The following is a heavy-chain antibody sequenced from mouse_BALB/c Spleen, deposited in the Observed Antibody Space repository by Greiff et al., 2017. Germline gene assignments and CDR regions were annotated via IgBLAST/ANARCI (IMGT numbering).Heavy chain of an antibody. CDR1: GYTFTSYW. CDR2: IYPSDSYT. V-gene: IGHV1-69*02. CDR3: TRQLKSYYFDY. J-gene: IGHJ2*01. D-gene: IGHD1-3*01. Sequence: QVQLQQPGAELVRPGASVKLSCKASGYTFTSYWINWVKQRPGQGLEWIGNIYPSDSYTNYNQKFKDKATLTVDKSSSTAYMQLSSPTSEDSAVYYCTRQLKSYYFDYWGQGTTLTVSS.